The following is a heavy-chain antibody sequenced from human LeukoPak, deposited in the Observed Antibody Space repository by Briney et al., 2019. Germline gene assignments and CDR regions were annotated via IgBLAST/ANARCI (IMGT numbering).Heavy chain of an antibody. D-gene: IGHD6-13*01. J-gene: IGHJ5*02. CDR3: ARRETYSSSSSGKRNWFDP. CDR1: GGSSSGHY. CDR2: IDHSGCT. Sequence: SETLSLTCAVYGGSSSGHYWSWIRQHPGKWLECIGEIDHSGCTNYNPSRKSRVTISVDTSKNQFSLKLSSVTAADTAVYYCARRETYSSSSSGKRNWFDPWGQGTLVSVSS. V-gene: IGHV4-34*01.